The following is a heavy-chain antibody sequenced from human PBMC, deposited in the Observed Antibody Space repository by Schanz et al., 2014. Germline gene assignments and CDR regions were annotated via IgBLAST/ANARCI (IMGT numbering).Heavy chain of an antibody. J-gene: IGHJ4*02. CDR3: VRDELLWFGEVLSLDY. Sequence: QVQLVESGGGLVKPGGSLRLSCAASGFSFSDYYMSWIRQAPGKGLEWISFINTGSNYINYADSVKGRFTISRDNTKNSLFLQLNSLRAEDTALYYCVRDELLWFGEVLSLDYWGQGALVTVSS. D-gene: IGHD3-10*01. V-gene: IGHV3-11*05. CDR1: GFSFSDYY. CDR2: INTGSNYI.